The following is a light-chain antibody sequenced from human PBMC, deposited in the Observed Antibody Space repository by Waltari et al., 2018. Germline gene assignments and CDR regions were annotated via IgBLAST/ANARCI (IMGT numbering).Light chain of an antibody. CDR1: PGISTY. Sequence: IQLTQSPSSLSASVGDRVTITCRASPGISTYLAWYQQKPGKAPKLLIYAASTLQSGVPSRFSGSGSGTDVTLTISSLQPEDVATYYCQQRNSYPWTFGQGTKVEIK. V-gene: IGKV1-9*01. CDR2: AAS. J-gene: IGKJ1*01. CDR3: QQRNSYPWT.